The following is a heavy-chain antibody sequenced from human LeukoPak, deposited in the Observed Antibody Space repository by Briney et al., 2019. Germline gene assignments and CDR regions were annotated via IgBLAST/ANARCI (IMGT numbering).Heavy chain of an antibody. J-gene: IGHJ4*02. D-gene: IGHD4-17*01. CDR2: IWYDGSND. CDR1: GFTFSSYG. CDR3: AKDLTGYGDYGDVT. V-gene: IGHV3-33*06. Sequence: GGSLRLSCAASGFTFSSYGMHWVRQAPGKGLEWVAVIWYDGSNDYYANSVKGRFTISRDNSKNTLYLQMNSLRAEDTAVYYCAKDLTGYGDYGDVTWGQGTLVTVSS.